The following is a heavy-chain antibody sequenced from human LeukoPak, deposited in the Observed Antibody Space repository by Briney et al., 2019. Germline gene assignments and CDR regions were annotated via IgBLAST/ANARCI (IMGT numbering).Heavy chain of an antibody. CDR1: GYTFTDYW. CDR2: IYPGDSDT. CDR3: VKRADYYFDY. Sequence: GESLKISCKASGYTFTDYWIGWVRQMPGKGLEWMAIIYPGDSDTRYSPSFQGQVTISADTSISTAYLQWNSLKASDTAIYYCVKRADYYFDYSGQGTLVTVSS. D-gene: IGHD2-21*02. V-gene: IGHV5-51*01. J-gene: IGHJ4*02.